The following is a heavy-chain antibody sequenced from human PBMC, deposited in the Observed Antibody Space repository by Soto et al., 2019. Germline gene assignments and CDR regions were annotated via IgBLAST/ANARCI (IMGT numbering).Heavy chain of an antibody. V-gene: IGHV1-18*01. CDR3: ARVVRGVVNWFDP. Sequence: HLVQSGPEVKKPGASITVSCKTSGDTFTNFGLSWVQQAPGRGLEWMGWIATYNTNRNYAQKFQGRLTLSTDTSTSTAYMELKSLGYDDTAIYYCARVVRGVVNWFDPWGQGTLVTVSS. CDR1: GDTFTNFG. D-gene: IGHD3-10*01. J-gene: IGHJ5*02. CDR2: IATYNTNR.